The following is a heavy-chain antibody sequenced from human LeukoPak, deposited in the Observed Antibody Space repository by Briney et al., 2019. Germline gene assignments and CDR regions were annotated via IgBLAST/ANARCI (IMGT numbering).Heavy chain of an antibody. CDR1: GYTFTSYY. V-gene: IGHV1-2*02. CDR3: ARFFSGYDSGWFDP. Sequence: ASVKVSCKASGYTFTSYYMHWVRQAPGQGLEWLGWINPNSGGTNYAQKFQGRVTVTRDTSISTAYMELSRLRSDDTAVYYCARFFSGYDSGWFDPWGQGTLVTVSS. D-gene: IGHD5-12*01. CDR2: INPNSGGT. J-gene: IGHJ5*02.